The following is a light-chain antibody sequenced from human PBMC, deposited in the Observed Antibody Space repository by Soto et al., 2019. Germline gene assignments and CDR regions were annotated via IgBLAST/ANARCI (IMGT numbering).Light chain of an antibody. V-gene: IGKV1-27*01. CDR1: QGISNY. Sequence: DVQVIQSLSTLSTTVRDNVPLICRASQGISNYLAWYQQKPGKVPKLLIYAASTLQSGVPSRFSGGGSGTDFTLTISSLQPEDVATYYCHKYNSALTFGQGARLEIK. J-gene: IGKJ5*01. CDR3: HKYNSALT. CDR2: AAS.